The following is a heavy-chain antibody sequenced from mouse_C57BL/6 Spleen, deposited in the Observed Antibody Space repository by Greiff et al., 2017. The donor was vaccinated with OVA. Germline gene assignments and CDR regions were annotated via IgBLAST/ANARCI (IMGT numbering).Heavy chain of an antibody. D-gene: IGHD1-1*01. V-gene: IGHV1-4*01. CDR1: GYTFTSYT. CDR2: INPSSGYT. Sequence: QVHVKQSGAELARPGASVKMSCKASGYTFTSYTMHWVKQRPGQGLEWIGYINPSSGYTKYNQKFKDKATLTADKSSSTAYMQLSSLTSEDSAVYYCARSPGRDYFDYWGQGTTLTVSS. J-gene: IGHJ2*01. CDR3: ARSPGRDYFDY.